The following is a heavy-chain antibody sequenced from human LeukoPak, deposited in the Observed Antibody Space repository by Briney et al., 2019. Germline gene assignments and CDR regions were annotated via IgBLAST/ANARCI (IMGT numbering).Heavy chain of an antibody. V-gene: IGHV3-23*01. CDR2: ISGSGGSR. CDR3: AKSIAYYYDSSGYFDAFDI. CDR1: GFTFSSYA. J-gene: IGHJ3*02. D-gene: IGHD3-22*01. Sequence: GGSLRLSCAASGFTFSSYAMSWVRQAPGKGPEWVSAISGSGGSRYYADSVKGRFTISRDNSKNTLYLQMNSLRAEDTAVYYCAKSIAYYYDSSGYFDAFDIWGQGTMVTVSS.